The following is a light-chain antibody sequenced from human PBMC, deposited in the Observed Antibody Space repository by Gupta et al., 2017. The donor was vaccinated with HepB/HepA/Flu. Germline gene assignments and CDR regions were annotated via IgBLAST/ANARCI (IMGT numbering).Light chain of an antibody. CDR1: SSDVGGYNY. V-gene: IGLV2-14*01. Sequence: QSALTQPAYVSGSPGQSITISCTGTSSDVGGYNYVSWYQQHPGKAPKLMIYDVSNRPSGVSNRFSGSKSGTTASLTVSGLQAEDEADYYCSSYTSSSTLFVFGTGTKVTVL. J-gene: IGLJ1*01. CDR3: SSYTSSSTLFV. CDR2: DVS.